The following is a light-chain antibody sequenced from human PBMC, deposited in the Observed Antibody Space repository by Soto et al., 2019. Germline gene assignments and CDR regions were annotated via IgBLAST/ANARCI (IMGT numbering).Light chain of an antibody. CDR2: GAS. CDR3: QQYGSSPRT. Sequence: EIVLTQSPATLSLSPWEIAALSCRASQSVSSSYLAWYQQKPGQAPRLLIYGASSRATGIPDRFSGSGSGTDFTRTISRLEPEDFAVYYCQQYGSSPRTFGQGTKVDIK. J-gene: IGKJ1*01. V-gene: IGKV3-20*01. CDR1: QSVSSSY.